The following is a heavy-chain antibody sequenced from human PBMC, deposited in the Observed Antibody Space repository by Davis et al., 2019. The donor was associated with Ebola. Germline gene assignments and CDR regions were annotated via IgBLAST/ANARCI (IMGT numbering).Heavy chain of an antibody. D-gene: IGHD3-16*01. Sequence: GESLKISCAASGFTFSSYSMNWVRQAPGKGLEWVSSISCSSINIYYADSVKGRFTISRDNAKNSLYLQMNSLRAEDTAVYYCARPQAGGGFDYWGQGTLVTVSS. V-gene: IGHV3-21*01. CDR3: ARPQAGGGFDY. J-gene: IGHJ4*02. CDR2: ISCSSINI. CDR1: GFTFSSYS.